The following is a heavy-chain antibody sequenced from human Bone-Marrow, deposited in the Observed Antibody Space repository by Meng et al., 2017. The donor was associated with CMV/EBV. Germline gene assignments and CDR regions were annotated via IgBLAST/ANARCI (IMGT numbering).Heavy chain of an antibody. CDR2: INPNSGGT. D-gene: IGHD6-19*01. J-gene: IGHJ4*02. Sequence: ASVNVSCKASGYTFTGYYMHWVRQAPGQGLEWMGWINPNSGGTNYAQKFQGRVTMTRDTSISTAYMELSRLRSDDTAVYYCARARIGQWLVLVWGQGTLVTGSS. V-gene: IGHV1-2*02. CDR3: ARARIGQWLVLV. CDR1: GYTFTGYY.